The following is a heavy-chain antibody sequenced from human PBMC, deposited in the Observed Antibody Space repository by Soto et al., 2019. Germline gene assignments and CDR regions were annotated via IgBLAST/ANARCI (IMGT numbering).Heavy chain of an antibody. CDR2: ISSSGSTV. D-gene: IGHD3-22*01. J-gene: IGHJ3*02. Sequence: PGGSLRLSCTPSGFTFASYEMDWARQAPGKGLEWVSYISSSGSTVYYANSVKGRFTISRDNYQFSLYLQMNSLGAEDTAVYYCVRDAYYYDSTSRAFDMWGQGTMVTVSS. CDR3: VRDAYYYDSTSRAFDM. CDR1: GFTFASYE. V-gene: IGHV3-48*03.